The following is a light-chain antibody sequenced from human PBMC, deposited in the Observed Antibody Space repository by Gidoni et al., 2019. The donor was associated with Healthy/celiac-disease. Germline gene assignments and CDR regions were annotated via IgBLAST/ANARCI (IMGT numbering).Light chain of an antibody. CDR2: DVR. CDR1: SSDVGCYHY. CDR3: CSYAGSYTPYVV. J-gene: IGLJ2*01. Sequence: QSALTKPRSVSGSPGQSVTIACTGHSSDVGCYHYGSWYQQHPGKDTKLMIYDVRKRPSWFPDRFSGSKSGHTASLSSSGLQAEDEADYYCCSYAGSYTPYVVFGGGTKLTVL. V-gene: IGLV2-11*01.